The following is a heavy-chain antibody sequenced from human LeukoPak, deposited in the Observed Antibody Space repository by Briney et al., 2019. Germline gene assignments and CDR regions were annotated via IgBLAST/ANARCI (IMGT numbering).Heavy chain of an antibody. J-gene: IGHJ6*04. CDR3: AELGITMIGGV. V-gene: IGHV3-21*06. Sequence: PGGSLRLSCAASGFTLSTYDMHWVRQAPGKGLEWVSYISSSSSNIYDADSMKGRFTLSRDNTKNSLYLQMNSLRAEDTAVYYCAELGITMIGGVWGKGTTVTISS. CDR1: GFTLSTYD. D-gene: IGHD3-10*02. CDR2: ISSSSSNI.